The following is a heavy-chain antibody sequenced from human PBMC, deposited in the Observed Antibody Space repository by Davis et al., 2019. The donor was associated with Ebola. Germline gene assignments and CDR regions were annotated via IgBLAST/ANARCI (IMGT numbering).Heavy chain of an antibody. CDR3: ARGGYGLVGFDY. D-gene: IGHD4-17*01. Sequence: MPSETLSLTCTVSGGSIRSSSYYWGWIRQPPGKGLEWIGYIYYSGSTNYNPSLKSRVTISVDTSKNQFSLKLSSVTAADTAVYYCARGGYGLVGFDYWGQGTLVTVSS. V-gene: IGHV4-39*07. CDR1: GGSIRSSSYY. J-gene: IGHJ4*02. CDR2: IYYSGST.